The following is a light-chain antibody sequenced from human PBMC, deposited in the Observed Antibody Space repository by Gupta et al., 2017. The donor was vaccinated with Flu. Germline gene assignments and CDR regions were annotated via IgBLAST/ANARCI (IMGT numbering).Light chain of an antibody. Sequence: QSALTQPASVSGSPGQSITISCTGTSSDVGSYNLVPWYQQHPGKAPKLMIYEVSKRPSGVSNRFSGSKSGNTASLTISGPQAEDEADYYCCSYAGSSLGVFGGGTKLTVL. CDR3: CSYAGSSLGV. CDR2: EVS. CDR1: SSDVGSYNL. V-gene: IGLV2-23*02. J-gene: IGLJ3*02.